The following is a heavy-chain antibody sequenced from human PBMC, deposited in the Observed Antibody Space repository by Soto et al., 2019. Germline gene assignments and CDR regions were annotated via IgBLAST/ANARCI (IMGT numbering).Heavy chain of an antibody. CDR2: ISGSGGST. CDR1: GFTFSSYA. Sequence: GGSLRLSCAASGFTFSSYAMSWVRQAPGKGLEWVSAISGSGGSTYYADSVKGRFTTSRDNSKNTLYLQMDSLRAEDTAVYYCAKDPEVYYGSGSYLDYWGQGTLVTVSS. CDR3: AKDPEVYYGSGSYLDY. V-gene: IGHV3-23*01. J-gene: IGHJ4*02. D-gene: IGHD3-10*01.